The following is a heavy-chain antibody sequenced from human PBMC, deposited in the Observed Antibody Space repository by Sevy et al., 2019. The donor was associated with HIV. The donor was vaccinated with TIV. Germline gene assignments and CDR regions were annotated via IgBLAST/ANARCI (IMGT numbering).Heavy chain of an antibody. CDR3: ARGLPSYYYGMDV. J-gene: IGHJ6*02. Sequence: ASLKVSCKASGYTFTGYYMHWVRQAPGQGLEWMGWINPNSGGTNYAQKFQGRVTMTRDTSISTAYMELSRLRSDDTALYYCARGLPSYYYGMDVWGQGTTVTVSS. CDR2: INPNSGGT. V-gene: IGHV1-2*02. CDR1: GYTFTGYY.